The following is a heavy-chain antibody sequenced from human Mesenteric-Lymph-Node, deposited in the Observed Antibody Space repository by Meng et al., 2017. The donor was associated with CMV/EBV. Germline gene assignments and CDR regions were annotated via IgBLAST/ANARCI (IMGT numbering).Heavy chain of an antibody. CDR2: ISAYNGNT. J-gene: IGHJ6*02. D-gene: IGHD3-3*01. CDR1: GYTFTSYG. CDR3: ATGRFLVWFPLLYYYYGMDV. Sequence: ASVKVSCKASGYTFTSYGISWVRQAPGQGLEWMGWISAYNGNTNYAQKLQGRVTMTTDTSTSTAYMELRSLRSDDAAVYYCATGRFLVWFPLLYYYYGMDVWGQGTTVTVSS. V-gene: IGHV1-18*01.